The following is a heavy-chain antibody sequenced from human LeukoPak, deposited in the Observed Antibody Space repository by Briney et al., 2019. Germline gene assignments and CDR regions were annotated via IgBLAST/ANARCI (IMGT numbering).Heavy chain of an antibody. CDR2: IYYSGST. Sequence: SETLSLTCTVSGGSISSYYWSWIRQPPGKGLEWIGYIYYSGSTNYNPSLKSRVTISVDTSKNQFSLKLSSVTAADTALYYCVRDQGTWWFDPWGQGTLVTVSS. V-gene: IGHV4-59*01. D-gene: IGHD3-10*01. J-gene: IGHJ5*02. CDR1: GGSISSYY. CDR3: VRDQGTWWFDP.